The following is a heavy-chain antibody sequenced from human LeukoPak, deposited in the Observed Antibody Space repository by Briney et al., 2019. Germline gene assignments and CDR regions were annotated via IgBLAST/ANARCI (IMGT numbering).Heavy chain of an antibody. J-gene: IGHJ6*03. CDR3: ARDRGGFTSGYYYYYMDV. Sequence: ASVKVSCKASGYTFTGNYIHWVRQAPGQGLEWTGWVNPNSGGTSFAQKFQGRVTMTRDTSISTAYMELSSLRSDDTAVYYCARDRGGFTSGYYYYYMDVWGKGTTVTVSS. V-gene: IGHV1-2*02. CDR1: GYTFTGNY. D-gene: IGHD3-10*01. CDR2: VNPNSGGT.